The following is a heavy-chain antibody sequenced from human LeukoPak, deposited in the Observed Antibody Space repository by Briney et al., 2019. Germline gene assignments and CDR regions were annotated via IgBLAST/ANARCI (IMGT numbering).Heavy chain of an antibody. D-gene: IGHD3-22*01. V-gene: IGHV3-30*02. Sequence: PGGSLRLSCAASGFSFSSYGMHWVRQAPGKGLEWVAFIRYDGGNKYYADSVRGRFTISRDNSKNTLYVQMNSLRAEDTAVYYCAKGDSKWFSDYWGQGALVTVSS. J-gene: IGHJ4*02. CDR2: IRYDGGNK. CDR3: AKGDSKWFSDY. CDR1: GFSFSSYG.